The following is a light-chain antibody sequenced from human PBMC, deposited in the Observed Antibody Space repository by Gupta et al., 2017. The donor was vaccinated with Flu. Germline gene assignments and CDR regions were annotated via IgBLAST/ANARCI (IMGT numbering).Light chain of an antibody. Sequence: DVVMTPSPLSLPVTPGEPASIACRSSQSLLRSDGKHYLDWYSQRPGQSPQLLIYLGSNRASGVPDRFTGRASGTEFTLRSSRVEDEDVGVYYCRQAKQTRVTFGAGTKLDLK. V-gene: IGKV2-28*01. CDR1: QSLLRSDGKHY. J-gene: IGKJ4*01. CDR2: LGS. CDR3: RQAKQTRVT.